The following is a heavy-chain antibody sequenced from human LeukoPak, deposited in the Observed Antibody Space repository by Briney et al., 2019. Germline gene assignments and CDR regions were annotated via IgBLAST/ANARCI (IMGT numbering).Heavy chain of an antibody. Sequence: SETLSLTCAVYGGSFSGYYWSWIRQPPGKGLEWIGEINHSGSTNYNPSLKSRVTISVDTSKNQFSLKLSSVTAADTAVYYCARGAGYCSSTSCYRPSFYYGMDVWGQGPRSPSP. D-gene: IGHD2-2*01. V-gene: IGHV4-34*01. CDR2: INHSGST. J-gene: IGHJ6*02. CDR1: GGSFSGYY. CDR3: ARGAGYCSSTSCYRPSFYYGMDV.